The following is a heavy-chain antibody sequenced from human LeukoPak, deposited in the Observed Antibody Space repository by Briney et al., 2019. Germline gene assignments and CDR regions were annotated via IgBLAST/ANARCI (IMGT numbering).Heavy chain of an antibody. D-gene: IGHD6-13*01. CDR3: ASPRPAAAYYYFDY. V-gene: IGHV1-69*04. J-gene: IGHJ4*02. CDR1: GGTFSSYA. Sequence: SVKVSCKASGGTFSSYATSWVRQAPGQGLEWMGRIIPILGIANYAQKLQGRVTITADKSTSTAYMELSSLRSEDTAVYYCASPRPAAAYYYFDYWGQGTLVTVSS. CDR2: IIPILGIA.